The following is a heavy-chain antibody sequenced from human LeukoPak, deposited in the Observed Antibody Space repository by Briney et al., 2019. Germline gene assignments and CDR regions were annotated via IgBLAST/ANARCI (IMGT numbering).Heavy chain of an antibody. D-gene: IGHD3-16*02. Sequence: GGSLRLSCAASGLTVSSNYMSWVRQAPGKGLEWVSIIYNDGSTYYADSVKGRFTISRDISKNTVSLQMNSLRAEDTAVYYCARAGRVFGGVIVEDSFDIWAQGTMVTVSS. CDR2: IYNDGST. V-gene: IGHV3-53*01. CDR1: GLTVSSNY. J-gene: IGHJ3*02. CDR3: ARAGRVFGGVIVEDSFDI.